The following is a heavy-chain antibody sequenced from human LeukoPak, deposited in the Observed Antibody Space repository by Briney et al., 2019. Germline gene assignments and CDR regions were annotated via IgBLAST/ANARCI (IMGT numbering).Heavy chain of an antibody. CDR2: LIPIFGTT. J-gene: IGHJ4*02. Sequence: SVKVSCKASGDTFSSYAISWVRQAPGQGLEWMGGLIPIFGTTNYAQKFQGRVTITADKSASTAYMELSSLRSEDTAMYYCARDHGQRGVYYFDYWGQGTLVTVSS. V-gene: IGHV1-69*06. CDR3: ARDHGQRGVYYFDY. D-gene: IGHD1-26*01. CDR1: GDTFSSYA.